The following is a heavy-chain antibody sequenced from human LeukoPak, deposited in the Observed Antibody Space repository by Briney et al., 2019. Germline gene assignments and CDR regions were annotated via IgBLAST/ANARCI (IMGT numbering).Heavy chain of an antibody. Sequence: GGSLRLSCGASGFTVSTNYMSWVRQAPGKGLEWVSAISGSGGSTYYADSVKGRFTISRDNSKNTLYLQMNSLRAEDTAVYYCAKDPVSYIDTAMVTCYWGQGTLVTVSS. D-gene: IGHD5-18*01. J-gene: IGHJ4*02. CDR1: GFTVSTNY. CDR3: AKDPVSYIDTAMVTCY. CDR2: ISGSGGST. V-gene: IGHV3-23*01.